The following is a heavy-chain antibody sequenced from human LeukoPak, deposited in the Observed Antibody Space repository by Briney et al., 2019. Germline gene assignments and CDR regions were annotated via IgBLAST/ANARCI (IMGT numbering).Heavy chain of an antibody. J-gene: IGHJ6*02. CDR3: ARGGLWSGYYTNYYGMDV. V-gene: IGHV1-69*04. CDR2: IMPILGIA. Sequence: SVKISCKASEGTFSSYAISWVRQAPGQGLEWMGRIMPILGIANYAQKLQGRVTMTTDTSTSTAYMELRSLRSDDTAVYYCARGGLWSGYYTNYYGMDVWGQGTTVTVSS. CDR1: EGTFSSYA. D-gene: IGHD3-3*01.